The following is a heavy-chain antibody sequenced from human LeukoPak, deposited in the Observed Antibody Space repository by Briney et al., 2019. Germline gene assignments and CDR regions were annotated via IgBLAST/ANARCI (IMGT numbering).Heavy chain of an antibody. CDR3: ARSRWLSHHDY. Sequence: SVKVSCKASGGTFSSYAISWVRQAPGQGLEWMGGIIPIFGTANYAQKFQGRVTITADKSTSTAYMELRSLRSDDTAVYYCARSRWLSHHDYWGQGTLVTVSS. CDR1: GGTFSSYA. D-gene: IGHD6-19*01. CDR2: IIPIFGTA. V-gene: IGHV1-69*06. J-gene: IGHJ4*02.